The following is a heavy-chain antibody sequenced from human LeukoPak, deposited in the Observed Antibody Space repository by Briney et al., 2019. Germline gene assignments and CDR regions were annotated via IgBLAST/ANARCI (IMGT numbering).Heavy chain of an antibody. CDR1: GGSISSYY. Sequence: SETLSLTCTVSGGSISSYYWSWIRQPPGKGLEWIGYIYYSGSTNYNPSLKSRVTISVDTSKNQFSLKLSSVTAADTAVYYCARQAVAGKGYYYYGMDVWGQGTTVTVSS. CDR3: ARQAVAGKGYYYYGMDV. V-gene: IGHV4-59*08. J-gene: IGHJ6*02. D-gene: IGHD6-19*01. CDR2: IYYSGST.